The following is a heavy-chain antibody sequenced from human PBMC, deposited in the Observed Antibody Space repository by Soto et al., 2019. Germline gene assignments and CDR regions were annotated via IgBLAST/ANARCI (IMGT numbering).Heavy chain of an antibody. Sequence: GSLRLSCVASGFTFSNSAMSWVRHVPGKGLEWAAGIRSSGGHTNYADSVKGRFTISRDNSKDTLYLQMNSLRAEDTALYYCAKVQEFCGFNCYIVDSWCQGVLVTVSS. D-gene: IGHD2-21*02. CDR3: AKVQEFCGFNCYIVDS. CDR1: GFTFSNSA. V-gene: IGHV3-23*01. J-gene: IGHJ4*02. CDR2: IRSSGGHT.